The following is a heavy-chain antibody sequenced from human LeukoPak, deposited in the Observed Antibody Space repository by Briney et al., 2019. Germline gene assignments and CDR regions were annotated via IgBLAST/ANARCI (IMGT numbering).Heavy chain of an antibody. V-gene: IGHV3-23*01. CDR2: ISASGGST. D-gene: IGHD5-12*01. J-gene: IGHJ4*02. CDR1: GFTFSSYA. Sequence: GGSLRLSCAASGFTFSSYAMSWVRQAPGKGLEWVSAISASGGSTFYADAVKGRFTISRDNSKNTLYLQMNSLRAEDTALYYCAKGRGYSGYDFFDYWGQGTLVTVSS. CDR3: AKGRGYSGYDFFDY.